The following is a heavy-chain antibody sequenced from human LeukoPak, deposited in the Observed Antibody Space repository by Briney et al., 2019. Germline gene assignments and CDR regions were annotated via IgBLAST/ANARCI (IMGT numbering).Heavy chain of an antibody. CDR2: INPCSGDT. CDR3: ASEAGTTGFDY. J-gene: IGHJ4*02. D-gene: IGHD1-1*01. CDR1: GYTFTGYY. Sequence: ASVKVSCKASGYTFTGYYMHWVRQAPGHGLEWMGRINPCSGDTSYAQKFQGRVTMTRDTSINTAYMDLNRLRSDDTAVYYCASEAGTTGFDYWGQGTLVTVSS. V-gene: IGHV1-2*06.